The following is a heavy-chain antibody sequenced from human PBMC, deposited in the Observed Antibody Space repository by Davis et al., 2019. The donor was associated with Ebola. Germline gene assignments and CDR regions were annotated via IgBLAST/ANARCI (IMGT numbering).Heavy chain of an antibody. J-gene: IGHJ4*02. CDR2: ISSSSDSI. Sequence: PGGSLRLSCVVSGFTFSTYSMNWVRQAPGKGLEWVSSISSSSDSIYYADSVKGRFTISRDNAKNSVYLQMSSLRVEDTAVYYCTRDSCLDHWGQGTLVIVSS. CDR1: GFTFSTYS. V-gene: IGHV3-21*04. CDR3: TRDSCLDH.